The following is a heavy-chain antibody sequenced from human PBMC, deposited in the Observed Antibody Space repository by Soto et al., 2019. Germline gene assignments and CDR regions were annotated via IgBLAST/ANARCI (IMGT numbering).Heavy chain of an antibody. CDR3: TTDSYMTTIVVRFDY. V-gene: IGHV1-24*01. CDR1: GYTLTELS. D-gene: IGHD3-22*01. CDR2: FDPEDGET. J-gene: IGHJ4*01. Sequence: GASVKVSCKVSGYTLTELSMHWVRQAPGKGLEWMGGFDPEDGETIYAQKFQGRVTMTEDTSTDTAYMVYLQMTSLKTEDTAIYYCTTDSYMTTIVVRFDYWGHGTLVTVSS.